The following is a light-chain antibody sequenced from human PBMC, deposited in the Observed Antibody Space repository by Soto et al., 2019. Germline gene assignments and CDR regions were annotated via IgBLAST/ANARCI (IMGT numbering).Light chain of an antibody. J-gene: IGKJ4*01. Sequence: EIMMTQSPATLSLSPGERATLSCRPSQSVHTNLAWYQQKPGQPPRLLIYGASTRATGIPARFSGSGSGTEFTLTITSLQSEDFAVYYCQQYDNWPPGLTFGGGTKVEI. CDR1: QSVHTN. CDR2: GAS. V-gene: IGKV3-15*01. CDR3: QQYDNWPPGLT.